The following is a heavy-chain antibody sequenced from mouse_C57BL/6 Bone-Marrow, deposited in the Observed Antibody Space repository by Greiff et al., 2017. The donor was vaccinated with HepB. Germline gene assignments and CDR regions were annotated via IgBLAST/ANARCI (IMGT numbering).Heavy chain of an antibody. Sequence: DVKVEESGGGLVQPGGSMKLSCVASGFTFSNYWMNWVRQSPEKGLEWVAQIRLKSDNYATPYAEYVKGRFTISRDVSKSSVYLQMNNLRAEDTGIYDCTGYYGTYLDYWGQGTTLTVSS. CDR1: GFTFSNYW. J-gene: IGHJ2*01. V-gene: IGHV6-3*01. D-gene: IGHD1-1*01. CDR2: IRLKSDNYAT. CDR3: TGYYGTYLDY.